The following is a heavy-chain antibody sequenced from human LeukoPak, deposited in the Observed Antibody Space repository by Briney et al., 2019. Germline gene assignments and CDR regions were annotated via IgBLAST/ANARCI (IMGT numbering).Heavy chain of an antibody. V-gene: IGHV5-51*01. Sequence: GESLKISCRGSGYSFTSYWIGWVRQMPGKGLEWMGIIYPGDSDTRYSPSFQGQVTISADKSISTAYLQWSSLKASDTAMYYCAREGWNYYDSSGYTTGGWFDPWGQGTLVTVSS. CDR2: IYPGDSDT. CDR1: GYSFTSYW. CDR3: AREGWNYYDSSGYTTGGWFDP. D-gene: IGHD3-22*01. J-gene: IGHJ5*02.